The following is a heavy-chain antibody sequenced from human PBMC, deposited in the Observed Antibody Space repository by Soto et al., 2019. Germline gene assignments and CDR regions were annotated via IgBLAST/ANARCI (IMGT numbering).Heavy chain of an antibody. CDR3: ARRGSGSSFDY. V-gene: IGHV4-39*01. CDR2: IYNSGST. Sequence: QLQLQESGPGLVKPSETLSLTCTVSGDPISSSAYYWGWVRQTPGKGLEWIGNIYNSGSTFYNAYLKSRVTISVDTSKNQFSLRLMSVTAADTAVYYCARRGSGSSFDYWGQGTLVTVSS. CDR1: GDPISSSAYY. D-gene: IGHD3-10*01. J-gene: IGHJ4*02.